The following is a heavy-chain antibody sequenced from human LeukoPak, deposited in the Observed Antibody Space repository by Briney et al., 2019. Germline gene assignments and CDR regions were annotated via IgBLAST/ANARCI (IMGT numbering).Heavy chain of an antibody. CDR1: NYTFTDYD. CDR3: AREDDRSFGAYDC. Sequence: ASVKVSCKASNYTFTDYDITWVRQAPGQGLEWMGWVSKYSGNADYAPKFQGRVSMTTDTSTRTAYMELRSLRPDDTAVYFCAREDDRSFGAYDCWGQGTLDTVSS. CDR2: VSKYSGNA. V-gene: IGHV1-18*01. D-gene: IGHD4-17*01. J-gene: IGHJ4*02.